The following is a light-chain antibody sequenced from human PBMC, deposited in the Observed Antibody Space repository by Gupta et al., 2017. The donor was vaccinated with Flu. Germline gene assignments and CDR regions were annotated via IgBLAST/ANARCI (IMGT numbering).Light chain of an antibody. CDR3: QQAYSFPLT. J-gene: IGKJ4*01. V-gene: IGKV1-12*01. CDR2: PAS. Sequence: DIQMTQSPSSVSASVGDRVTVNCRASQVIYSQLGWYQQKPGKAPKLLIYPASTLQSGVPSRFSGSGSETDFTLTITSLQPEDAATYYGQQAYSFPLTFGGGSKVEIK. CDR1: QVIYSQ.